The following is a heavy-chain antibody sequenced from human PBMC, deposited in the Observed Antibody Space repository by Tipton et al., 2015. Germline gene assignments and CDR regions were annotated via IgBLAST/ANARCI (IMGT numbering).Heavy chain of an antibody. Sequence: TLSLTCTVSGGSISSYYWSWIRQPPGKGLEWIGSTYHSGDSYYNPSLKSRVTISVDTSKNQFFLRMTPVTAADTAVYYCARIRGRYVLDHWGQGTLVTVSS. CDR1: GGSISSYY. CDR3: ARIRGRYVLDH. J-gene: IGHJ4*02. CDR2: TYHSGDS. D-gene: IGHD3-16*01. V-gene: IGHV4-59*12.